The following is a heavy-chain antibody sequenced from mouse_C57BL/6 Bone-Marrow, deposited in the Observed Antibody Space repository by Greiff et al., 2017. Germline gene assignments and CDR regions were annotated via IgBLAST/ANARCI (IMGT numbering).Heavy chain of an antibody. CDR1: GFTFSSYA. J-gene: IGHJ4*01. D-gene: IGHD2-1*01. CDR2: ISDGGSYT. CDR3: ARGGGNGFMDY. Sequence: EVMLVESGGGLVKPGGSLKLSCAASGFTFSSYAMSWVRQTPEKRLEWVATISDGGSYTYYPDNVKGRFTISRDNAKNNLYLQMSHLKSEDTAMYYCARGGGNGFMDYWGQGTSVTVSS. V-gene: IGHV5-4*03.